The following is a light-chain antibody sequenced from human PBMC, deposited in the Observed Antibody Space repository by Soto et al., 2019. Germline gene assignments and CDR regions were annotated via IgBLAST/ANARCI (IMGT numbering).Light chain of an antibody. CDR3: MQGTHWPPYT. CDR1: QSLTYSDGNTY. V-gene: IGKV2-30*01. J-gene: IGKJ2*01. Sequence: DVAMTQSPLSLPVTLGQPASISCRSSQSLTYSDGNTYLNWFHLRPGQSPRRLIYKVSNRDSVVPDRFSGSESGTDFTLKITRVEADDVGVYYCMQGTHWPPYTFGQWTKLEIK. CDR2: KVS.